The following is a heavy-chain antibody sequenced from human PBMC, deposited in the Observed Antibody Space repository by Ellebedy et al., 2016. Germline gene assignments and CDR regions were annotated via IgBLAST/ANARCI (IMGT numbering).Heavy chain of an antibody. CDR2: ISYDGSNK. V-gene: IGHV3-30-3*01. Sequence: GESLKISCAASGFTFSSYAMHWVRQAPGKGLEWVAVISYDGSNKYYADSVKGRFTISRDNSKNTLYLQMNSLRAEDTAVYYCARDRRSITIFGVVTNYFDYWGQGTLVTVSS. CDR1: GFTFSSYA. D-gene: IGHD3-3*01. CDR3: ARDRRSITIFGVVTNYFDY. J-gene: IGHJ4*02.